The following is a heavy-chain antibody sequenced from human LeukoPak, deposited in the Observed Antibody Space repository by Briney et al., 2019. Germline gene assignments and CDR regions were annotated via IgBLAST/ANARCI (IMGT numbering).Heavy chain of an antibody. D-gene: IGHD2-15*01. CDR3: ASGYCSGGSCETDAFDI. Sequence: SETLSLTCTVSGYSISSGYYWGWIRQPPGKGLGWIGSIYHSGSTYYNPSLKSRVTISVDTSKNQFSLKLSSVTAADTAVYYCASGYCSGGSCETDAFDIWGQGTMVTVSS. CDR2: IYHSGST. J-gene: IGHJ3*02. CDR1: GYSISSGYY. V-gene: IGHV4-38-2*02.